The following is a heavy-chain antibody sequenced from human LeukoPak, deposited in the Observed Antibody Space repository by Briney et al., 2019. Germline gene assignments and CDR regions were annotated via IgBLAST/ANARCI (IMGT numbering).Heavy chain of an antibody. CDR2: IRYDGSNK. Sequence: PGGSLRLSCAASGFTFSSYGMHWVRQARGKGLEGVAFIRYDGSNKYYADSVKGRFTISRDNSKNTLYLQMNSLRAEDTAVYYCAKDNAYCSGGSCYSDFDYWGQGTLVTVSS. CDR3: AKDNAYCSGGSCYSDFDY. D-gene: IGHD2-15*01. J-gene: IGHJ4*02. CDR1: GFTFSSYG. V-gene: IGHV3-30*02.